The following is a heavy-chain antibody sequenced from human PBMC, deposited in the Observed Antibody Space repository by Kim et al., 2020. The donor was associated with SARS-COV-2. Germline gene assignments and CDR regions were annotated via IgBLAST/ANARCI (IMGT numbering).Heavy chain of an antibody. CDR2: IVPIFGKA. CDR1: GGTFNKYA. V-gene: IGHV1-69*13. J-gene: IGHJ2*01. Sequence: SVKVSCKTSGGTFNKYAISWLRQAPGQGFEWMGGIVPIFGKADFAQKFQGRLTITADESTTTVYMELNGLRFDDTAVYYCARDLDYYDTTGHYPTHWFFDVWGRGTLVAVAS. CDR3: ARDLDYYDTTGHYPTHWFFDV. D-gene: IGHD1-1*01.